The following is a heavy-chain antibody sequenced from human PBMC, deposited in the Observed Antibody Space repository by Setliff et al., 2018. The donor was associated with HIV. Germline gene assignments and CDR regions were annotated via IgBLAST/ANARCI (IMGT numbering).Heavy chain of an antibody. CDR1: GYTFISYD. V-gene: IGHV1-18*01. J-gene: IGHJ3*01. D-gene: IGHD1-1*01. CDR2: ISAYNGNT. Sequence: ASVKVSCKASGYTFISYDINWVRQAPGQGLEWMGWISAYNGNTRYAQKLQGRVTMTTDASTSTAYMELRSLRSDDTAVYYCARVKGLRVRNWNDRPNASDLWGQGTMVTVSS. CDR3: ARVKGLRVRNWNDRPNASDL.